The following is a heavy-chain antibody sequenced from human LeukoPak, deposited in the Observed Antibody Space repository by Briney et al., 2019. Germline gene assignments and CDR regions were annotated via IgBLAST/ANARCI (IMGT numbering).Heavy chain of an antibody. J-gene: IGHJ4*02. CDR3: AKRGGSYFDY. CDR2: ISYDGSNK. CDR1: GFTFSSYG. Sequence: GGSLRLSCAASGFTFSSYGIHWVRQAPGKGLEWVAVISYDGSNKYYADSVKGRFTISRDNPKNTLYLEMNSLRAEDTAVYYCAKRGGSYFDYWGQGTLVTVSS. D-gene: IGHD1-26*01. V-gene: IGHV3-30*18.